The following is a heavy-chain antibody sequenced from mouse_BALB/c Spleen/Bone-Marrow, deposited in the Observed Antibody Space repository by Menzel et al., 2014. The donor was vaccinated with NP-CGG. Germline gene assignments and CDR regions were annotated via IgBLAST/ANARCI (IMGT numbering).Heavy chain of an antibody. V-gene: IGHV7-3*02. J-gene: IGHJ4*01. CDR1: GFNFTDFY. CDR2: IRNKAYGYTT. CDR3: ARNIGVYYVMDY. Sequence: EVKLMESGGGLKQPGGSLRLSCTTSGFNFTDFYMSWVRQPPGKALEWLGFIRNKAYGYTTEYSGSVKGRFSISRDNSQSILYLQMNTLRAEDSASYYCARNIGVYYVMDYWGQGTSVTVSS.